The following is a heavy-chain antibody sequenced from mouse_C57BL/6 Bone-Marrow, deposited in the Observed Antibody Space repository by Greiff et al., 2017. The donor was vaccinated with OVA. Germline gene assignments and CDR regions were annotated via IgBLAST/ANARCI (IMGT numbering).Heavy chain of an antibody. V-gene: IGHV1-42*01. CDR1: GYSFTGYY. CDR3: ASSYGSSSYYYAMDY. CDR2: INPSTGGT. J-gene: IGHJ4*01. Sequence: VQLQQSGPELVKPGASVKISCKASGYSFTGYYMNWVKQSPEKSLEWIGEINPSTGGTTYNQKFKAKATLTVDKSSSTAYMQLKSLTSEDSAVYYCASSYGSSSYYYAMDYWGQGTSVTGSS. D-gene: IGHD1-1*01.